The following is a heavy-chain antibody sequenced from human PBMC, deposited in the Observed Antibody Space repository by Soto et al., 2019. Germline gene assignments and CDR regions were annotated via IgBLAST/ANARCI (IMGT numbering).Heavy chain of an antibody. D-gene: IGHD3-10*01. V-gene: IGHV4-39*01. CDR1: GGSISSSSYY. Sequence: SETLSLTCTVSGGSISSSSYYWGWIRQPPGKGLEWIGSIYYSGSTYYNPSLKSRVTISVDTSKNQFSLKLRSVTAADTAVYYCARRLWFGELLNPYYFDYWGQGTLVTVSS. CDR2: IYYSGST. J-gene: IGHJ4*02. CDR3: ARRLWFGELLNPYYFDY.